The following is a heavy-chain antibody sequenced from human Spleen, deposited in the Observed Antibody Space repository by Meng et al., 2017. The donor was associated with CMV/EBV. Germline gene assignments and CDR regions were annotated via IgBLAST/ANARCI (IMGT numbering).Heavy chain of an antibody. Sequence: GGSLRLSCAVSGFTFDDYAMSWVRQVPGKGLEWVSGINWNGGSTGYVDSVKGRFTVSRDNAKNSLYLQMNSLTAEDTALYYCARAAGYDFWTGWYVYWGQGTQVTVSS. CDR3: ARAAGYDFWTGWYVY. CDR2: INWNGGST. V-gene: IGHV3-20*04. CDR1: GFTFDDYA. D-gene: IGHD3-3*01. J-gene: IGHJ4*02.